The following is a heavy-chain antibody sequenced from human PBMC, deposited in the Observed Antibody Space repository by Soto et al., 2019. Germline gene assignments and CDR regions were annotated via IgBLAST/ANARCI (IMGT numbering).Heavy chain of an antibody. CDR3: ARVHSSGSYVEPYDA. D-gene: IGHD6-19*01. Sequence: EVQLVESGGNLARPGESLRLSCAASGFKFDDYAFHWVRQAPGKGPEWVSGINWNGAYSGYADSVKGRFTISRDNAGNSVYLQMDTLRPEDTALYYCARVHSSGSYVEPYDAWGQGTMVTVSS. J-gene: IGHJ3*01. CDR1: GFKFDDYA. V-gene: IGHV3-9*01. CDR2: INWNGAYS.